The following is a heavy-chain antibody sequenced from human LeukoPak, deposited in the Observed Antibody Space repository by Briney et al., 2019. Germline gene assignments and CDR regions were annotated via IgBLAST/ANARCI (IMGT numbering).Heavy chain of an antibody. CDR1: GFSLSDYT. J-gene: IGHJ4*02. V-gene: IGHV3-23*01. CDR3: AKQLGYCSDGSCYFPY. Sequence: PGGSLRLSCELSGFSLSDYTMNWVRQAPGKGLEWVSAISNNGGYTYYADSVQGRFTISRDNSKSTLCLQMNSLRAEDTAVYYCAKQLGYCSDGSCYFPYWGQGTLVTVSS. D-gene: IGHD2-15*01. CDR2: ISNNGGYT.